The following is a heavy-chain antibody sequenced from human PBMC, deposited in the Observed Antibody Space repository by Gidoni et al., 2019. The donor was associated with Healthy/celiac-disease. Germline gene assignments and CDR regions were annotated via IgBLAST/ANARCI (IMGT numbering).Heavy chain of an antibody. Sequence: QVQLVQSGAEVKKPGSSVKVSCKASGGTFSSYAISWVRQAPGQGLEWMGGIIPIFGTANYAQKFQGRVTITADESTSTAYMELSSLRSEDTAVYYCAFTPFGGTLKPGPRFDYWGQGTLVTVSS. J-gene: IGHJ4*02. V-gene: IGHV1-69*01. CDR3: AFTPFGGTLKPGPRFDY. CDR1: GGTFSSYA. CDR2: IIPIFGTA. D-gene: IGHD3-3*01.